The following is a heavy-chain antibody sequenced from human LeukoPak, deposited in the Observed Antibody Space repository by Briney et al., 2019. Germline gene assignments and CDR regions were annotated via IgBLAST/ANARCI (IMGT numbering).Heavy chain of an antibody. CDR1: GLTFSSYS. D-gene: IGHD3-10*01. Sequence: GGSLRLSCAASGLTFSSYSKNWVRQAPGKGLEWVSSISSSSSYIYYADSVKGRFPISRDNAKNSLYLQMHSLRAEDTAVYYCARDRGDGWFDPWGQGTLVTVSS. CDR3: ARDRGDGWFDP. J-gene: IGHJ5*02. V-gene: IGHV3-21*01. CDR2: ISSSSSYI.